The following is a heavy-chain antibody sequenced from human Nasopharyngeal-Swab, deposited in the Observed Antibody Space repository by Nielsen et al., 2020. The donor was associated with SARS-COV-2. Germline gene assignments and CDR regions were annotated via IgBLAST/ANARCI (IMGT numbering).Heavy chain of an antibody. D-gene: IGHD5-18*01. Sequence: SVQVSCQASGGPFRRYAISWVRQAPGHGLEWMGGIIPIFGTANYAQKFQGRVTITADESTSTAYMELSSLRAEDTAVYYCARVTAMAEGYYYGMDVWGQGTTVTVSS. J-gene: IGHJ6*02. CDR2: IIPIFGTA. CDR3: ARVTAMAEGYYYGMDV. CDR1: GGPFRRYA. V-gene: IGHV1-69*13.